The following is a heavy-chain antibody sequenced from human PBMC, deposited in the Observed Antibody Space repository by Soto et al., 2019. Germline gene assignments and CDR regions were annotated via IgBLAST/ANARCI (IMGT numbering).Heavy chain of an antibody. CDR2: IKSKTDGGTT. V-gene: IGHV3-15*01. J-gene: IGHJ6*02. Sequence: EVQLVESGGGLVKPGGSLRLSCAASGCTFSNAWMSWVRQAPGKGLEWVGRIKSKTDGGTTDYAAPVKGRFTISRDDSKNTLYLQMNSLKTEDTAVYYCTTESSIAVAGYYYYGMDVWGQGTTVTVSS. CDR3: TTESSIAVAGYYYYGMDV. D-gene: IGHD6-19*01. CDR1: GCTFSNAW.